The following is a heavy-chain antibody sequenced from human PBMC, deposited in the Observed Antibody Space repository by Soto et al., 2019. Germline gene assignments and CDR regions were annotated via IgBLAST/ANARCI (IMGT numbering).Heavy chain of an antibody. Sequence: GGSLRLSCAASGFTFSSYAMSWVRQAPGKGLEWVSAISGSGGSTYYADSVKGRFTISRDNSKNTLYLQMNSLRAEDTAVYYCAKVEPDYDILTGYRSSYFDYWGQGTLVTVSS. CDR2: ISGSGGST. J-gene: IGHJ4*02. CDR3: AKVEPDYDILTGYRSSYFDY. V-gene: IGHV3-23*01. D-gene: IGHD3-9*01. CDR1: GFTFSSYA.